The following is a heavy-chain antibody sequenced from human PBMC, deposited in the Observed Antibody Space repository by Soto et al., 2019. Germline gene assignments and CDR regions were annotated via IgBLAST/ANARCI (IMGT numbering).Heavy chain of an antibody. CDR1: GFTFSSYW. CDR3: ARGRGGYSGYDDWFDP. V-gene: IGHV3-74*01. D-gene: IGHD5-12*01. J-gene: IGHJ5*02. Sequence: EVQLVESGGGLVQPGGSLRLSCAASGFTFSSYWMHWVRQAPGKGLVWVSRINSDGSSTSYADSVKGRFTISRDNAKNTLYLQMNSLRAEDTAVYYCARGRGGYSGYDDWFDPWGQGTLVTVSS. CDR2: INSDGSST.